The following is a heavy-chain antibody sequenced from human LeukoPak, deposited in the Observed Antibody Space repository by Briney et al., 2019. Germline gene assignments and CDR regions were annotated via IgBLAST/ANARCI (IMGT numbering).Heavy chain of an antibody. CDR1: GFTFSTSE. Sequence: PGGSLRLSCAASGFTFSTSEMNWVRQAPGKGLAWISYISSRGRTMFYADSVKGRFIISRDNAKNSLYLQMNSLRAEDTAVYYCARDSGGHNYALDGFDIWGQGTMVTVSS. V-gene: IGHV3-48*03. CDR3: ARDSGGHNYALDGFDI. D-gene: IGHD5-24*01. J-gene: IGHJ3*02. CDR2: ISSRGRTM.